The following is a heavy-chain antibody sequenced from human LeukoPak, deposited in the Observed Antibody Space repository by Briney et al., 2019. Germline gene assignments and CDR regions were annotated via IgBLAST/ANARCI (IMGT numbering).Heavy chain of an antibody. D-gene: IGHD3-22*01. CDR2: TSYDGSKK. CDR3: AKPRGLDYYDSSVILDY. J-gene: IGHJ4*02. CDR1: GFTFRSYN. V-gene: IGHV3-30*18. Sequence: GGSLRLSCAASGFTFRSYNMQWVRQAPGKGLEWVAGTSYDGSKKFYADSVKARFHISRDNSQNTLFLQMNSLRPEDTAVYYCAKPRGLDYYDSSVILDYWGQGTLVTVSS.